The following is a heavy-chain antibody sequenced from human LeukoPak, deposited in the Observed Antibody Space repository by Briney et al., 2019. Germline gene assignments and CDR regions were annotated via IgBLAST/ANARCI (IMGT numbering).Heavy chain of an antibody. CDR1: GFTFSSYE. D-gene: IGHD2/OR15-2a*01. V-gene: IGHV3-48*03. CDR3: ARERTTIVSGTTIGAY. J-gene: IGHJ4*02. CDR2: ITGSGDTI. Sequence: GGSLRLSCAASGFTFSSYEMNWVRQAPGKGLEWISYITGSGDTIYYADSVKGRFTISRDDAKNTLFLQMNSLTADDTAVYYCARERTTIVSGTTIGAYWGQGTLVTVSS.